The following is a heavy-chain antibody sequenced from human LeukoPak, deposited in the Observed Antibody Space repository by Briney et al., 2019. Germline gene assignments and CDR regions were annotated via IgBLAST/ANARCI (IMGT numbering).Heavy chain of an antibody. CDR3: ARDKKDYYDSSGYYYFAFDI. V-gene: IGHV4-59*01. CDR2: FYYSGSI. Sequence: SETLSLTCTLSGGSIRSYDWSRIRDPPGKGLEWIGYFYYSGSINYNLSLKRRVTIPVHTSKNQFSMKLSSVTAADTDVYYCARDKKDYYDSSGYYYFAFDIWGQGTMVNVSS. CDR1: GGSIRSYD. J-gene: IGHJ3*02. D-gene: IGHD3-22*01.